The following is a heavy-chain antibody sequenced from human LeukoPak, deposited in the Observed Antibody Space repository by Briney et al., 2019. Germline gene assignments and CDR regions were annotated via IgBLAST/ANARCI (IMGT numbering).Heavy chain of an antibody. CDR2: IWYDGSNK. Sequence: GGSLRLSCAASGFTFSSYGMHWVRQAPGKGLEWVAFIWYDGSNKYDADSVKGRFTISRDNSQNTLYLQMNSLRAEDTAVYYCARDHLNWNDEGNWFDPWGQGTLVTVSS. CDR1: GFTFSSYG. CDR3: ARDHLNWNDEGNWFDP. V-gene: IGHV3-33*01. D-gene: IGHD1-20*01. J-gene: IGHJ5*02.